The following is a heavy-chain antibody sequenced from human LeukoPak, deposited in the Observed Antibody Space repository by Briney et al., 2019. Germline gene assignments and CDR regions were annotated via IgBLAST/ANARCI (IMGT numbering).Heavy chain of an antibody. V-gene: IGHV3-7*01. CDR2: IKQDGSEK. CDR3: AKDGNLWYFDL. J-gene: IGHJ2*01. Sequence: PGGALRLSCATSGFTVSSNYMSWVRQAPGKGLEWVANIKQDGSEKYYVDSVKGRFTISRDNAKNSLYLQMNSLRAEDTAVYFCAKDGNLWYFDLWGRGTLVTVSS. D-gene: IGHD1-1*01. CDR1: GFTVSSNY.